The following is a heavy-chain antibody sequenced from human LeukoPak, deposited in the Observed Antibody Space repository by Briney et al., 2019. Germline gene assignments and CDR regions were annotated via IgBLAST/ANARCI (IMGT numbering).Heavy chain of an antibody. J-gene: IGHJ4*02. V-gene: IGHV3-30-3*01. D-gene: IGHD3-9*01. CDR3: ARGIRYFDWLPLDY. CDR1: GFTFSSYA. CDR2: ISYDGSNK. Sequence: GRSLRLSCAASGFTFSSYAMHWVRQAPGKGLEWVAVISYDGSNKYYADSVKGRFTISRDNSKNTLYLQMNSLRAEDTAVYHGARGIRYFDWLPLDYWGQGTLVTVSS.